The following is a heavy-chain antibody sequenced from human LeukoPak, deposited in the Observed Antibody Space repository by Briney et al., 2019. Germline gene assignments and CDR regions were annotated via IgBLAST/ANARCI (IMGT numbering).Heavy chain of an antibody. Sequence: GGSLRLSCAASGFTFSSYGMHWVRQAPGKGLEWVVVISYDGSNKYYADSVKGRFTISRDNSKNTLYLQMNSLRAEDTAVYYCAKVDDYYDTSGYYLFDYWGQGTLVTVSS. J-gene: IGHJ4*02. CDR2: ISYDGSNK. CDR3: AKVDDYYDTSGYYLFDY. V-gene: IGHV3-30*18. D-gene: IGHD3-22*01. CDR1: GFTFSSYG.